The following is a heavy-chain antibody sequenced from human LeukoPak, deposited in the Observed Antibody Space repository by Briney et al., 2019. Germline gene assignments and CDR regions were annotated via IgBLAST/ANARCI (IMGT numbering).Heavy chain of an antibody. CDR1: GYTFTGYY. CDR3: ARRTKRDTAYAFDI. J-gene: IGHJ3*02. CDR2: INPNSGGT. V-gene: IGHV1-2*02. Sequence: ASVRVSCKASGYTFTGYYMHWVRQAPGQGLEWMGWINPNSGGTNYAQKFQGRVTMTRDTSISTAYMELSRLRSDDTAVYYCARRTKRDTAYAFDIWGQGTMVTVSS. D-gene: IGHD5-18*01.